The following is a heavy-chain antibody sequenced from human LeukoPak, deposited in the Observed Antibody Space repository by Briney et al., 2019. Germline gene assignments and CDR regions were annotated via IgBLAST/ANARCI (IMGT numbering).Heavy chain of an antibody. CDR3: ARSGYDSSGNYPYYYYYYYMDV. CDR1: GYTFTSYD. Sequence: GASVKVSCKASGYTFTSYDINWVRQATGQGLEWMGWMNPNSGNTGYAQKFQGRVTMTRNTSISTAYMELSSLRSEDTAVYYCARSGYDSSGNYPYYYYYYYMDVWGKGTTVTVSS. J-gene: IGHJ6*03. D-gene: IGHD3-22*01. CDR2: MNPNSGNT. V-gene: IGHV1-8*01.